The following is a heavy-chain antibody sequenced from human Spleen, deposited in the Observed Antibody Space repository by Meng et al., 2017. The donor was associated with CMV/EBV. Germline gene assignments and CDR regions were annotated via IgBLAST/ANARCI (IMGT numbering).Heavy chain of an antibody. CDR1: GFTFSMYW. CDR3: VKDIEAAMVRGSNAFDI. CDR2: IKQDGSEA. V-gene: IGHV3-7*03. D-gene: IGHD3-10*01. J-gene: IGHJ3*02. Sequence: GESLKISCAASGFTFSMYWMTWVRQTPGKGLEWVANIKQDGSEASYVDSVKGRFTISRDNAKNTLFLQMNSLRTEDTALYYCVKDIEAAMVRGSNAFDIWGQGTMVTVSS.